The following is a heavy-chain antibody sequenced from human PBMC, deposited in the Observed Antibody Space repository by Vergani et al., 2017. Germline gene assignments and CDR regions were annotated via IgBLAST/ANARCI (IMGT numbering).Heavy chain of an antibody. Sequence: EVQLVESGGGLVQPGGSLRLSCAASGFTFSSYSMNWVRQAPGKGLEWVSYISSSSTIYYADSVKGRFTISRDNAKNSLYRQMNSLRAEDTAVYYCARDGELLWFGRENYYGMDVWGQGTTVTVSS. D-gene: IGHD3-10*01. CDR3: ARDGELLWFGRENYYGMDV. CDR1: GFTFSSYS. CDR2: ISSSSTI. V-gene: IGHV3-48*01. J-gene: IGHJ6*02.